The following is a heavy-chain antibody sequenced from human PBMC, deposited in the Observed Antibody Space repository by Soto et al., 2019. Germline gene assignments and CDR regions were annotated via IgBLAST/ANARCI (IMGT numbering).Heavy chain of an antibody. Sequence: EVQLLESGGRLVQPGGSLRLSCAASGYTFSSNAMSWVRQAPGKGLEWVSSIGTSGNTYYPDSVQGRYTISRDISKNSLYLQMNSLRVEDTAVYYCARRSSGQTYSFDFWGQGTLVTVSS. CDR2: IGTSGNT. V-gene: IGHV3-23*01. D-gene: IGHD6-19*01. J-gene: IGHJ4*02. CDR3: ARRSSGQTYSFDF. CDR1: GYTFSSNA.